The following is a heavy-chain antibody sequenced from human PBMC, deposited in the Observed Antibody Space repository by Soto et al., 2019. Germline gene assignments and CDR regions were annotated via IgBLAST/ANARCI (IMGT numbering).Heavy chain of an antibody. CDR3: ARAYDFWTNFDY. CDR2: ITSSSSYT. J-gene: IGHJ4*02. V-gene: IGHV3-11*06. D-gene: IGHD3-3*01. Sequence: KPGGSLRLSCAASGFTFSDYYMSWIRQAPGKGLEWVSYITSSSSYTDYADSVKGRFTISRDNAKNSLYLQVNSLRAEDTAVYYCARAYDFWTNFDYWGRGTLVTVSS. CDR1: GFTFSDYY.